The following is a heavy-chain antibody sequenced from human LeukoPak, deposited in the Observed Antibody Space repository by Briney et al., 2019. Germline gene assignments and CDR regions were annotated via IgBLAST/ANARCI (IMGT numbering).Heavy chain of an antibody. CDR2: IKQDGSEK. J-gene: IGHJ4*02. CDR3: ARDRIAVAGFDY. V-gene: IGHV3-7*01. CDR1: GFTFSSFW. D-gene: IGHD6-19*01. Sequence: PGGSLRLSCAASGFTFSSFWISWVRQAPGKGLEWVAKIKQDGSEKYYVDSVKGRFTISRDNAKNSLYLQMNSLRAEDTAVYYCARDRIAVAGFDYWGQGTLVTVSS.